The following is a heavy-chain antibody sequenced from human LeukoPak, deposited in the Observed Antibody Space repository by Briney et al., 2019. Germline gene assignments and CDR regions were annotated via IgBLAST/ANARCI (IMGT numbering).Heavy chain of an antibody. CDR1: GFTFSSYS. Sequence: GGSLRLSCAASGFTFSSYSMNWVRQAPGKGLEWVSYISSSTGTIYSADSVKGRFTISRDNSKNTLYLQMNSLRAEDTAVYYCAKDRRYSSSWYYFDYWGQGTLVTVSS. D-gene: IGHD6-13*01. CDR3: AKDRRYSSSWYYFDY. J-gene: IGHJ4*02. V-gene: IGHV3-48*01. CDR2: ISSSTGTI.